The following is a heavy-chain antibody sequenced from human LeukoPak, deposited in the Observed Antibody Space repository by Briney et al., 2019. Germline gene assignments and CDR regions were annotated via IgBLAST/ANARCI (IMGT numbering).Heavy chain of an antibody. CDR3: AIFAGAVPGNLLL. J-gene: IGHJ6*04. CDR2: INKDGTEK. CDR1: EFTSSAFW. Sequence: RGSLRLSCAASEFTSSAFWMTWVRRPPGKGLEWVANINKDGTEKEYVDSVKGRFSIFRDNAKNSVFLQMNSLRAEDTAVYYCAIFAGAVPGNLLLWGKGTTVIVSA. D-gene: IGHD2-8*02. V-gene: IGHV3-7*01.